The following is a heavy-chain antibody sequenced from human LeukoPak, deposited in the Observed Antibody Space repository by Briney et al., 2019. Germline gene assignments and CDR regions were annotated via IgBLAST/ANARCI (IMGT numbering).Heavy chain of an antibody. CDR3: ARDRDYYDSSGYQPPDY. CDR2: TSSSGSTI. V-gene: IGHV3-11*01. J-gene: IGHJ4*02. Sequence: PGGSLRLSCAASGFTFSDYYMSWIRQAPGKGLEWVSYTSSSGSTIYYADSVKGRFTISRDNAKNSLYLQMNSLRAEDTAVYYCARDRDYYDSSGYQPPDYWGQGTLVTVSS. CDR1: GFTFSDYY. D-gene: IGHD3-22*01.